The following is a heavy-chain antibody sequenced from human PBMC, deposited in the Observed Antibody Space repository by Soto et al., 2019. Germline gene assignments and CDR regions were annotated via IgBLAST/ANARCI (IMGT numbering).Heavy chain of an antibody. CDR2: IYHSGST. CDR1: CYTISSGYY. Sequence: LSLTCAVSCYTISSGYYWGWIRQSPGKGLEWIGSIYHSGSIYHSGSTHYNPSLKSRVTISVDTSKNQFSLRLTSVTAADTAVYYCARNTTGAIFDYWGQGALVTVSS. CDR3: ARNTTGAIFDY. J-gene: IGHJ4*02. V-gene: IGHV4-38-2*01. D-gene: IGHD1-1*01.